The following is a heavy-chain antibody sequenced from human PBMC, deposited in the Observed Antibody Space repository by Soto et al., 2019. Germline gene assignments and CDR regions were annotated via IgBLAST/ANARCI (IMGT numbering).Heavy chain of an antibody. CDR2: ISAYNGNT. D-gene: IGHD1-26*01. CDR3: ARASGSSYWFDP. Sequence: QVQLVQSGAEVKKPGASVKVSCKASGYTFTSYGISWVRQAPGQGLEWMGWISAYNGNTNYAQKLQGRVTMTADTSTRTASMELRSLRSDDTAVYYCARASGSSYWFDPWGQGTLGTVSS. V-gene: IGHV1-18*01. CDR1: GYTFTSYG. J-gene: IGHJ5*02.